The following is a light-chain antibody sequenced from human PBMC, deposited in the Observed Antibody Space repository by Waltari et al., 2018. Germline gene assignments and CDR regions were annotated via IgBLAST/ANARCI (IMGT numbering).Light chain of an antibody. CDR2: GVS. J-gene: IGLJ2*01. CDR1: SSDIGDYNY. CDR3: SSYIRGSALVI. Sequence: QSALTQPPSVSGSPGQSITISCTGTSSDIGDYNYVSWFQQHPGKAPKLMIFGVSERPSGVSNRFSVSKSGNTASLTISGLQAEDEADYYCSSYIRGSALVIFGGGSKLTVL. V-gene: IGLV2-14*03.